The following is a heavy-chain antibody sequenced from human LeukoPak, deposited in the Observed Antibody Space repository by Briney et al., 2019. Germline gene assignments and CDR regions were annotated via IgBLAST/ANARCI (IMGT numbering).Heavy chain of an antibody. CDR3: AKDQGSSYYYDSSGYYFDY. Sequence: PGGSLRLSCAASGFTFSSYDMHWVRQAPGKGLEWVAFIRYDGSNKYYVDSVKGRFTISRDNSKNTLYLQMNSLRAEDTAVYYCAKDQGSSYYYDSSGYYFDYWGQGTLVTVSS. V-gene: IGHV3-30*02. CDR2: IRYDGSNK. CDR1: GFTFSSYD. D-gene: IGHD3-22*01. J-gene: IGHJ4*02.